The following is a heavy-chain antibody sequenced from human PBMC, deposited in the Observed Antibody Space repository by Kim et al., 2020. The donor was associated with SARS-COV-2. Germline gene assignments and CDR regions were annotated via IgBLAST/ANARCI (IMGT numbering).Heavy chain of an antibody. J-gene: IGHJ4*02. CDR1: GFVFSNCG. CDR3: AKGGYYDLWNGHYPFAS. CDR2: VSYDGRNT. V-gene: IGHV3-30*18. Sequence: GGSLRLSCAASGFVFSNCGMHWVRQVPGKGLEWVAFVSYDGRNTYDADSLRGRLSISRDNSKNTLYLQMNNVRLEDTAVYYCAKGGYYDLWNGHYPFASWGQGTLVTVSS. D-gene: IGHD3-3*01.